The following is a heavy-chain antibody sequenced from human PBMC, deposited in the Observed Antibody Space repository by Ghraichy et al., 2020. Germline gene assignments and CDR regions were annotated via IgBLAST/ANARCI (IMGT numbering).Heavy chain of an antibody. V-gene: IGHV3-23*01. CDR2: ISGSGGST. CDR3: AKVLGVRGGLDWFDP. Sequence: GGSLRLSCAASGFTFSSYAMSWVRQAPGKGLEWVSAISGSGGSTYYADSVKGRFTISRDNSKNTLYLQMNSLRAEDTAVYYCAKVLGVRGGLDWFDPWGQGTLVTVSS. D-gene: IGHD3-10*01. J-gene: IGHJ5*02. CDR1: GFTFSSYA.